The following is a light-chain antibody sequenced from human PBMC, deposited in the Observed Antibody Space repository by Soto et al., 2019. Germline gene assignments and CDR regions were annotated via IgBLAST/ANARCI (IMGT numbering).Light chain of an antibody. CDR2: GAS. CDR3: QQYNNSHLS. J-gene: IGKJ2*01. Sequence: EIVMTQSPATLSVSPGARATLSCRASQSVSSNLAWYQQKPGQAPRLLIYGASTRATGIPARFRGSWSGTEFTLTISSLQSEDFAVYYGQQYNNSHLSFGHGTKLEIK. CDR1: QSVSSN. V-gene: IGKV3D-15*01.